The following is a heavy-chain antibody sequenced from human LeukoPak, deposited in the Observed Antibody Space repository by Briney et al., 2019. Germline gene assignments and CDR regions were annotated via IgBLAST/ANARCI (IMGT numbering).Heavy chain of an antibody. CDR3: ARGQGTVIVPTAIGWFDP. CDR1: GGSISSGSFY. D-gene: IGHD2-2*02. CDR2: IYSSGST. V-gene: IGHV4-61*02. J-gene: IGHJ5*02. Sequence: SETLSLTCTVSGGSISSGSFYWSWIRQPAGKGLEWIGRIYSSGSTNYNPSLKSRVTISVDTSKNQFSLKLRSVTAADTAVYYCARGQGTVIVPTAIGWFDPWGQGTLVTVSS.